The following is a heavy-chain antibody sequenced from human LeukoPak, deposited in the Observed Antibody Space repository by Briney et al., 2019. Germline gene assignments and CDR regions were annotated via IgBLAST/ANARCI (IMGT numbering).Heavy chain of an antibody. CDR2: IYSGGNT. CDR3: ALGDTSGYYYFQH. Sequence: GGSLRLSCAASGFTVSSIYMSWVRQAPVKGLEWVSVIYSGGNTYYADSVKGRFTISRDNSKSTLYLQMNSLRAEDTAVYYCALGDTSGYYYFQHWGQGTLVTVSS. CDR1: GFTVSSIY. D-gene: IGHD3-22*01. J-gene: IGHJ1*01. V-gene: IGHV3-53*01.